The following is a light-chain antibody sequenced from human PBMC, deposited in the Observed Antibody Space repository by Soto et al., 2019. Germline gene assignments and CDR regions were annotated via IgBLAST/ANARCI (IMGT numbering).Light chain of an antibody. J-gene: IGKJ4*01. CDR1: QLVSSSV. V-gene: IGKV3-20*01. CDR3: QQYGSSPLT. CDR2: GAS. Sequence: EIVLTQSPGTLSLSQGERATLSCRASQLVSSSVLAGYQQKPGQAPRLLIYGASSRATGIPDRFSGSGSGTDFTLTISRLEPEDVAVYYCQQYGSSPLTFGGGTKVEIK.